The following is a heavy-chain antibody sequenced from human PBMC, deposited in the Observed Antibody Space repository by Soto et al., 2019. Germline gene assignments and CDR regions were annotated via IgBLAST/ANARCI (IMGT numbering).Heavy chain of an antibody. CDR1: GGSISSYY. CDR3: ARDSENSDYYYGMDV. Sequence: SETLSLTXTVSGGSISSYYWSWIRQPPGKGLEWIGYIYYSGSTNYNPSLKSRVTISVDTSKNQFSLKLSSVTAADTAVYYCARDSENSDYYYGMDVWGQGTTVTVSS. J-gene: IGHJ6*02. CDR2: IYYSGST. V-gene: IGHV4-59*01.